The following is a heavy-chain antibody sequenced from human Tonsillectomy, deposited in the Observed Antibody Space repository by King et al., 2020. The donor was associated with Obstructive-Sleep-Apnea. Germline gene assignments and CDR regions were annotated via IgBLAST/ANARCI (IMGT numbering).Heavy chain of an antibody. Sequence: VQLVESGGGVVQPGTSLKLXCATXXFXFRNXGFSWVRQAPGKGLEWEAVMWYDGSVKYYADSVRGRFTISRDISKNTLVLQLNSLGAEDTAMYFCAKNRDKYDGSTYFDNWGQGTLVTVSS. CDR2: MWYDGSVK. CDR3: AKNRDKYDGSTYFDN. V-gene: IGHV3-33*03. CDR1: XFXFRNXG. D-gene: IGHD3-22*01. J-gene: IGHJ4*02.